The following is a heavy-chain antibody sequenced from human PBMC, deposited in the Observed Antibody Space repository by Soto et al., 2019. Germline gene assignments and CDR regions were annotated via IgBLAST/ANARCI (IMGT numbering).Heavy chain of an antibody. CDR3: AHRPDLALLWFGEFSPSWFDP. D-gene: IGHD3-10*01. CDR2: IYWNDDK. Sequence: GSGPTLVNPTQTLTLTCTFSGFSLSTSGVGVGWIRQPPGKALEWLALIYWNDDKRYSPSLKSRLTITKDTSKNQVVLTMTNMDPVDTATYYCAHRPDLALLWFGEFSPSWFDPWGQGTLVTVSS. CDR1: GFSLSTSGVG. V-gene: IGHV2-5*01. J-gene: IGHJ5*02.